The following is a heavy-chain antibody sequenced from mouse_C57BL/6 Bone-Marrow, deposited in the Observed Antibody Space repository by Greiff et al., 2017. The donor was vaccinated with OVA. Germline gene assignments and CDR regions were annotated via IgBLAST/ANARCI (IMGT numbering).Heavy chain of an antibody. CDR1: GYTFTSYW. V-gene: IGHV1-72*01. Sequence: QVQLKQSGAELVKPGASVKLSCKASGYTFTSYWMHWVKQRPGRGLEWIGRIDPNSGGTKFNEKFKSKATLTVDKPSSTAYMQLSSLTSEDSAVYYCARDEGLRLWYFDYWGQGTTLTVSS. J-gene: IGHJ2*01. D-gene: IGHD2-2*01. CDR2: IDPNSGGT. CDR3: ARDEGLRLWYFDY.